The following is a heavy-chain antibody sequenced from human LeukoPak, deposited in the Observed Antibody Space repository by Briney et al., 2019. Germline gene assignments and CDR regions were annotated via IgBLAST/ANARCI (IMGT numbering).Heavy chain of an antibody. CDR2: ISYDGSNK. CDR3: AKDVGLTMVRGVIIRYYYGMDV. J-gene: IGHJ6*02. CDR1: GFTFSSYG. Sequence: PGGSLRLSCAASGFTFSSYGMHWVRQAPGKGLEWVAVISYDGSNKYYADSVKGRFTISRDNSKNTLYLQMNSLRAEDTAVYYCAKDVGLTMVRGVIIRYYYGMDVWGQGTTVTVSS. D-gene: IGHD3-10*01. V-gene: IGHV3-30*18.